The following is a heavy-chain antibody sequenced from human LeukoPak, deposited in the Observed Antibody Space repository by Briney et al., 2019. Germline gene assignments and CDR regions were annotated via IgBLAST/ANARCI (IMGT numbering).Heavy chain of an antibody. Sequence: GASVKVSCKASGYTFTSYDVNWVRQATGQGLEWMGWMNPNSGNTGYAQKFQGRVTMTRNTSISTAYLELGSLRSDDTAVYYCASRTVNSGSLLPFDYWGQGTLVTVSS. CDR3: ASRTVNSGSLLPFDY. V-gene: IGHV1-8*01. CDR1: GYTFTSYD. CDR2: MNPNSGNT. D-gene: IGHD1-26*01. J-gene: IGHJ4*02.